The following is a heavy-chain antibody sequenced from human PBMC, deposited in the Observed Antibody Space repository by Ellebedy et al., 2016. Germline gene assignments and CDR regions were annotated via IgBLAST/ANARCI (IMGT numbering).Heavy chain of an antibody. V-gene: IGHV4-59*12. D-gene: IGHD5-12*01. Sequence: SETLSLXCTVSGGSISSYYWSWIRQPAGKGLEWIGYIYYSGSTYYNPSLKSRVTISVDTSKNQFSLKLSSVTAADTAVYYCAREGYSGYDWEVDYWGQGTLVTVSS. CDR3: AREGYSGYDWEVDY. CDR2: IYYSGST. J-gene: IGHJ4*02. CDR1: GGSISSYY.